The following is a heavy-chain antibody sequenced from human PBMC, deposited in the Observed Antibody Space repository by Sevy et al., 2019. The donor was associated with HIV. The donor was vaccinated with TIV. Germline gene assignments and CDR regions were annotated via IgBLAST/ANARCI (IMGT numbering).Heavy chain of an antibody. D-gene: IGHD3-16*01. V-gene: IGHV3-7*01. CDR1: GFTFSANL. Sequence: GSLRLSCAASGFTFSANLMNWVRQAPGKGLEWVANIKADGSDKHYVDSVEGRFTISRDNAKNLLFLQMNSLRVEDTAVYYCAHETFGRFESWGQGTLVTVSS. J-gene: IGHJ4*02. CDR3: AHETFGRFES. CDR2: IKADGSDK.